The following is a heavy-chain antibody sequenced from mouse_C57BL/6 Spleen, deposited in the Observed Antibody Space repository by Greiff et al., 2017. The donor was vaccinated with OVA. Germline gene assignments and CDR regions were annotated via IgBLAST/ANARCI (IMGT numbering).Heavy chain of an antibody. V-gene: IGHV1-69*01. CDR3: ARSGYYGSILLFDY. Sequence: QVQLQQPGAELVMPGASVKLSCKASGYTFTSYWMHWVKQRPGQGLEWIGEIDPSDSYTNYTQKFKGKSTLTVDKSSSTDYMQLSSLTSEDSAVYYCARSGYYGSILLFDYWGQGTTLTVSS. CDR1: GYTFTSYW. D-gene: IGHD1-1*01. J-gene: IGHJ2*01. CDR2: IDPSDSYT.